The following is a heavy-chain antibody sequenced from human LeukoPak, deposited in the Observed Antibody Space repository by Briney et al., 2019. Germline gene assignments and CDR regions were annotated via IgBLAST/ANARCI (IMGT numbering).Heavy chain of an antibody. V-gene: IGHV4-59*01. Sequence: SEALSLTCTVSGGSISSYYWSWIRQPPGKGLEWIGYIYYSGSTNYNPSLKSRVTISVDTSKNQFSLKLSSVTAADTAVYYCARRQGGYWGQGTLVTVSS. CDR2: IYYSGST. CDR3: ARRQGGY. CDR1: GGSISSYY. J-gene: IGHJ4*02.